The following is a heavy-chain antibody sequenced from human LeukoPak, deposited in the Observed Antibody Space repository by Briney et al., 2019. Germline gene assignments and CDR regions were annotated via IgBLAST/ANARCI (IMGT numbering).Heavy chain of an antibody. CDR3: ARGPQAYSNSWYALVNWFDP. Sequence: SETLSLTCAVYGGSFSGYYWSWIRQPPGKGLEWIGEINHSGSTNYNPSLKSRVTISVDTSKNQFSLKLSSVTAADAAVYYCARGPQAYSNSWYALVNWFDPWGQGTLVTVSS. J-gene: IGHJ5*02. CDR1: GGSFSGYY. CDR2: INHSGST. V-gene: IGHV4-34*01. D-gene: IGHD6-13*01.